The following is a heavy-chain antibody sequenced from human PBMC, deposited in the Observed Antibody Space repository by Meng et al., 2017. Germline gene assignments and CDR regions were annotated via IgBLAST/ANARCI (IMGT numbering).Heavy chain of an antibody. V-gene: IGHV1-18*01. CDR3: ARGKQRQSNLITMVRGADRDYYYGMDV. Sequence: ASVKVSCKASGYTFTSYGISWVRQAPGQGLEWMGWISAYNGNTNYAQKLQGRVTMTTDTSTSTAYMELSSLRSEDTAVYYCARGKQRQSNLITMVRGADRDYYYGMDVWGQGTTVTVSS. J-gene: IGHJ6*02. CDR1: GYTFTSYG. D-gene: IGHD3-10*01. CDR2: ISAYNGNT.